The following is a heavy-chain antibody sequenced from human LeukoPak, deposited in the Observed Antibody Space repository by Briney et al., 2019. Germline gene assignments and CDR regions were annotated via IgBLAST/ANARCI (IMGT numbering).Heavy chain of an antibody. D-gene: IGHD2/OR15-2a*01. CDR2: IYYSGST. V-gene: IGHV4-39*07. CDR1: GGSISSSSYY. Sequence: SETLSLTCTVSGGSISSSSYYWGWIRQPPGKGLEWIGSIYYSGSTYYNPSLKSRVTISVDTSKNQFSLRLASVTAADTAVYYCAAIFYSNYVDYWGQGIPVTVSS. J-gene: IGHJ4*02. CDR3: AAIFYSNYVDY.